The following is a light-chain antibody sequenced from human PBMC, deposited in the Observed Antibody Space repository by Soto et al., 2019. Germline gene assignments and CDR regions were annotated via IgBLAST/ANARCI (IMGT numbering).Light chain of an antibody. CDR3: QQYGDLPWT. J-gene: IGKJ1*01. CDR2: GAS. Sequence: ALTQSPGTLSSSPGERATLSCRASQAVSSNYLAWYQQKPGQAPRLLISGASGRATGVPDRFNGSGSGTDFTLTIDRLESEDFAVYFCQQYGDLPWTFGQGTKVDIK. CDR1: QAVSSNY. V-gene: IGKV3-20*01.